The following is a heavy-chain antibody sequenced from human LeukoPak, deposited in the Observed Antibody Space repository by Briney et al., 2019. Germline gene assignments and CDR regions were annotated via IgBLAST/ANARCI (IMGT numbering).Heavy chain of an antibody. Sequence: GGSLTLSCVASGFTLISYWMSWVRQPPGRGREWVGNIKQDGSEKYYVDSVKGRFTISRDNAKDSLYLQMNSLRAEDMAVYYCARVRRDYFFAYWGQGTLVTVSS. CDR3: ARVRRDYFFAY. CDR2: IKQDGSEK. CDR1: GFTLISYW. J-gene: IGHJ4*02. D-gene: IGHD2/OR15-2a*01. V-gene: IGHV3-7*01.